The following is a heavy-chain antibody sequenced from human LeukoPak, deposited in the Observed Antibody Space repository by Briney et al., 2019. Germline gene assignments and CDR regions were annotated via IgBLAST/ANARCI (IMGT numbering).Heavy chain of an antibody. CDR1: GSTFNSYA. CDR3: AREKDNWGIDAFDF. CDR2: IVGSGGST. D-gene: IGHD3-16*01. J-gene: IGHJ3*01. V-gene: IGHV3-23*01. Sequence: PGGSLRLSCAASGSTFNSYAMSWVRQAPGKGLEWVSGIVGSGGSTYYADSVKGRFTISRDNSKNTLYLQMNSLRAEDTAVYYCAREKDNWGIDAFDFWGQGTMVTVSS.